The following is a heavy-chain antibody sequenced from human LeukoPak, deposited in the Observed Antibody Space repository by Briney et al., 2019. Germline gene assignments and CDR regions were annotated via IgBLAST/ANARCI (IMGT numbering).Heavy chain of an antibody. V-gene: IGHV4-34*01. CDR3: ASSPPQPTYCSGGSCYSGAFDI. Sequence: SETLSLTCAVYGRSFSGYYWSWIRQPPGKGLEWIGEINHSGSTNYNPSLKSRVTISVDTSKNQFSLKLSSVTAADTAVYYCASSPPQPTYCSGGSCYSGAFDIWGQGTMVTVSS. CDR1: GRSFSGYY. J-gene: IGHJ3*02. CDR2: INHSGST. D-gene: IGHD2-15*01.